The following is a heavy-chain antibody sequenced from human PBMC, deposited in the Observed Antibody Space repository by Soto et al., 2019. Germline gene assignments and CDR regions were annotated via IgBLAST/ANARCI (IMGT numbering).Heavy chain of an antibody. CDR3: ARHNVEWSDNGY. V-gene: IGHV4-39*01. CDR1: GGSFSRNTYY. J-gene: IGHJ4*02. Sequence: SETLSLTCTVSGGSFSRNTYYWGWIRQPPGKGLEWIGSMYYSGSTYYNPSLKSRVTISVDTSKNQFSLKVTSVTAADTAVYFCARHNVEWSDNGYWGQGTQVTVSS. CDR2: MYYSGST. D-gene: IGHD1-1*01.